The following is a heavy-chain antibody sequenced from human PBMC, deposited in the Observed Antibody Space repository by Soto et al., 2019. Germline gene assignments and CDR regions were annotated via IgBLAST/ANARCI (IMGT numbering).Heavy chain of an antibody. Sequence: QAGGSLRLSCAASGFTFSSYEMNWVRQAPGKGLEWVSYISSSGSTIYYADSVKGRFTISRDNAKNSLYLQMNSLSAEGTAVYYCARGWRRYYYYGMDVWGQGTTVTVSS. CDR1: GFTFSSYE. J-gene: IGHJ6*02. V-gene: IGHV3-48*03. D-gene: IGHD2-21*02. CDR2: ISSSGSTI. CDR3: ARGWRRYYYYGMDV.